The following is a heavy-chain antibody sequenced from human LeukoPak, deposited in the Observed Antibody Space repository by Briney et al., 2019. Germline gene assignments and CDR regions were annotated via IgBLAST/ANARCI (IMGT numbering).Heavy chain of an antibody. D-gene: IGHD6-19*01. V-gene: IGHV3-23*01. Sequence: QPGGSLRLSCAASGFTFSSYAMSWVRQAPGKGLEWVSAISGSGGSTYYADSVKGRFTISRDNSKNTLYLQMNSLRAEDTAVYYRAKDRYSSGWSPTRFDYWGQGTLVTVSS. CDR3: AKDRYSSGWSPTRFDY. J-gene: IGHJ4*02. CDR1: GFTFSSYA. CDR2: ISGSGGST.